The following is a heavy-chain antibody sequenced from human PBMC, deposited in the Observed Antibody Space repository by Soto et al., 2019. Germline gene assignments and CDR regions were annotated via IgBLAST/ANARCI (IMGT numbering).Heavy chain of an antibody. CDR2: IYYSGST. D-gene: IGHD6-13*01. V-gene: IGHV4-39*01. CDR3: ARRKVLVAAAGSDFDY. J-gene: IGHJ4*02. Sequence: SDTLSLTCTVSGGSISISSYYWGWILQPPGKGLEWIGSIYYSGSTYYNPSLKSRVTISVDTSKNQFSLKLSSVTAADTAVYYCARRKVLVAAAGSDFDYWGQGTLVTVSS. CDR1: GGSISISSYY.